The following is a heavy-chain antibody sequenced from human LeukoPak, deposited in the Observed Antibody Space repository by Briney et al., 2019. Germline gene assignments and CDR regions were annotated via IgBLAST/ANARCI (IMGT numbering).Heavy chain of an antibody. J-gene: IGHJ6*02. CDR2: ISSSGSSI. V-gene: IGHV3-48*03. D-gene: IGHD2-2*01. CDR1: GFTFSSYE. CDR3: ARDPRCSSMSCYRSSFYGMDV. Sequence: GGSLRLSCAASGFTFSSYEMNWVRQAPGKGVEWLSYISSSGSSIYYADSVKGRFTISRDNAKNSLYLQMNSLRAEDTAVYYCARDPRCSSMSCYRSSFYGMDVWGQGTTVTVSS.